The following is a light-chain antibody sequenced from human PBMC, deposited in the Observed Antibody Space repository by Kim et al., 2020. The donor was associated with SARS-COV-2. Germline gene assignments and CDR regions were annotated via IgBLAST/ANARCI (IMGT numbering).Light chain of an antibody. CDR1: QRISSY. CDR3: QQSYSTPLT. Sequence: ASVGDRVTITCRASQRISSYLNWYQQKPGKAPKFLIYAASSLQSGVPSRFSGSGSGTDFTLTISSLQPEDFATYYCQQSYSTPLTFGGGTKVDIK. V-gene: IGKV1-39*01. CDR2: AAS. J-gene: IGKJ4*01.